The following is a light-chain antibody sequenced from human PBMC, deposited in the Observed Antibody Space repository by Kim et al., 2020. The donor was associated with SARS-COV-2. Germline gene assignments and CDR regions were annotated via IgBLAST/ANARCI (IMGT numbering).Light chain of an antibody. J-gene: IGKJ5*01. CDR3: QQYNQWPIA. V-gene: IGKV3-15*01. Sequence: EIVMTQSPATLSVSPAERATLSCRASQSLGSNLAWYRQKPGQAPRLLIYCASSRATGIPARFSGSGSGIDCTLTISSLQPEDFAVYFCQQYNQWPIAFGQGTRLESK. CDR1: QSLGSN. CDR2: CAS.